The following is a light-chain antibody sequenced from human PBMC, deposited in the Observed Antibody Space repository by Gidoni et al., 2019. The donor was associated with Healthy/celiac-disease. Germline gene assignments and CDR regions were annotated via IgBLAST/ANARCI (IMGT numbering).Light chain of an antibody. CDR3: QQSYSTPPT. J-gene: IGKJ4*01. Sequence: DIQMTQSPSSLSASVGDIVTITCRASQSISSYLNWYKQKPGKAPKLLIYAASSLQSGVPSRFSGSGSGTDCTLTISSLQPEDFATYYCQQSYSTPPTFGGGTKVEIK. V-gene: IGKV1-39*01. CDR1: QSISSY. CDR2: AAS.